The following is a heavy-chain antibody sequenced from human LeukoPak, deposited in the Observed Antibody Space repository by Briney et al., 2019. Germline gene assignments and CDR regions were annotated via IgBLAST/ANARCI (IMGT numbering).Heavy chain of an antibody. D-gene: IGHD3-22*01. CDR1: GGSISSSNW. CDR3: ARVQYYDSSGYYPMDAFDI. Sequence: SETLSLTCAVSGGSISSSNWWSWVRQPPGKGLEWIGEIYHSGSTNYNPSLKSRVTISVDKSKNQFSLKLRSVTAADTAVYYCARVQYYDSSGYYPMDAFDIWGQGTMVTVSS. CDR2: IYHSGST. V-gene: IGHV4-4*02. J-gene: IGHJ3*02.